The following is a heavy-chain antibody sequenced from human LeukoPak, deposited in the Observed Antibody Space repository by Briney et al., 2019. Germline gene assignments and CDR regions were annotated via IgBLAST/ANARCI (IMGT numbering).Heavy chain of an antibody. D-gene: IGHD1-26*01. J-gene: IGHJ4*02. CDR3: AKVPIQVGATLTLYYFDY. CDR1: GFTFSSYA. CDR2: ISGSGGST. Sequence: GGSLRLSCAASGFTFSSYAMSWVRQAPGKGLEWVSAISGSGGSTYYADSVKGRFTISRDNSKNTLYLQMNSLRVEDTAVYYCAKVPIQVGATLTLYYFDYWGQGTLVTVSS. V-gene: IGHV3-23*01.